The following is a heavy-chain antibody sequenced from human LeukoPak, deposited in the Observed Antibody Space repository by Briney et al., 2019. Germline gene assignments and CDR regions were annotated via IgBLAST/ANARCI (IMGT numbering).Heavy chain of an antibody. CDR1: GGSISSSSYY. D-gene: IGHD6-25*01. Sequence: SETLSLTCTVSGGSISSSSYYWGWIRQPPGKGLEWSGSIYYSGSTYYNPSLKSRVTISVDTFKNQFSLKLSSVTAADTAVYYCARDLGYIAAADYWGQGTLVTVSS. CDR3: ARDLGYIAAADY. J-gene: IGHJ4*02. V-gene: IGHV4-39*07. CDR2: IYYSGST.